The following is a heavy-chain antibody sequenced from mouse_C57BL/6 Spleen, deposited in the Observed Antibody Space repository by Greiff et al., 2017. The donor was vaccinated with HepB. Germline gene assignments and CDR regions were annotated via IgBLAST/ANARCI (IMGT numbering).Heavy chain of an antibody. D-gene: IGHD6-2*01. CDR3: ARSALWDYFDY. Sequence: VKLQESGPELVKPGASVKISCKASGYAFSSSWMNWVKQRPGKGLEWIGRIYPGDGDTNYNGKFKGKATLTADKSSSTAYMQLSSLTSEDSAVYFCARSALWDYFDYWGQGTTLTVSS. J-gene: IGHJ2*01. V-gene: IGHV1-82*01. CDR2: IYPGDGDT. CDR1: GYAFSSSW.